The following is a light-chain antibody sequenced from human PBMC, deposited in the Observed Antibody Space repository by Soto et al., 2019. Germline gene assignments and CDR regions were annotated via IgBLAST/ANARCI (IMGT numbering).Light chain of an antibody. CDR3: QQSYSTLWT. V-gene: IGKV1-39*01. J-gene: IGKJ1*01. CDR2: ATS. Sequence: DIQMTQSPSTLSGSVGDRVTITFRASQSIASYLQWYQQKPGRAPKLLIYATSTLQSGVPSRFSGSGSGTDFTLTINTLQPEDFATYYCQQSYSTLWTFGQGTKVDIK. CDR1: QSIASY.